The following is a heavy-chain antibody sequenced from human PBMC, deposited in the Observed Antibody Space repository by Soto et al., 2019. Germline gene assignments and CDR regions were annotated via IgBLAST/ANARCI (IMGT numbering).Heavy chain of an antibody. D-gene: IGHD3-16*01. Sequence: GGSLRLSCAASGFVFSDFQFNWVRQAPGGGLEWLSSITGTSAFTEYTESIEGRFTISRDNPNKLLFLHMDNLRPEDTAVYYCARDNLAFQGAFDLWGQGTLVTVSS. CDR1: GFVFSDFQ. CDR2: ITGTSAFT. CDR3: ARDNLAFQGAFDL. V-gene: IGHV3-21*01. J-gene: IGHJ4*02.